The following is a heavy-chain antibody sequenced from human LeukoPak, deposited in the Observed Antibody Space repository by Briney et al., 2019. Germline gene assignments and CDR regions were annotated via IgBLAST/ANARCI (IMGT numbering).Heavy chain of an antibody. D-gene: IGHD3-22*01. CDR1: GYTLTELS. V-gene: IGHV1-24*01. CDR2: FDPEDGET. J-gene: IGHJ4*01. CDR3: ATGLNPYYYDSSGSGRVDY. Sequence: ASVKVSCKVSGYTLTELSMHWVRQAPGKGLEWMGGFDPEDGETIYAQKFQGRVTMTEDTSTDTAYMELSSLRSEDTAVYYCATGLNPYYYDSSGSGRVDYWGQGTLVTVSS.